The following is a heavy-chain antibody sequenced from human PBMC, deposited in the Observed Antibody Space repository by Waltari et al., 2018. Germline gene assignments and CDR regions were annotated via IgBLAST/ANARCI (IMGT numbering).Heavy chain of an antibody. Sequence: EVQVVESGGGLVQPGGSLRRSCVASGFTFGSHWMPWFRQVSRKGLEWVSRITTDETNTAYADAVKGRFTVSRDNAKNTVYLQMTSVRAEDTGIYYCARDRGTATPLDPWGQGTVVTVSS. CDR1: GFTFGSHW. CDR3: ARDRGTATPLDP. J-gene: IGHJ5*02. D-gene: IGHD3-10*01. V-gene: IGHV3-74*03. CDR2: ITTDETNT.